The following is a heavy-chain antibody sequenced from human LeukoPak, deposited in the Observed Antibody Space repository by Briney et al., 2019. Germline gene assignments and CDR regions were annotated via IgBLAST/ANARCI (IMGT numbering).Heavy chain of an antibody. J-gene: IGHJ5*02. CDR1: GYTFTSNY. CDR3: ARGRFYGGNSGLADFWPAFDP. D-gene: IGHD4-23*01. Sequence: GASVKVSCKAFGYTFTSNYMHWVRQAPGQGPERMGVISPSGGSTTYAQKFQGRVTLTRDMSTSTDYLELSSLRSEDTAVYYCARGRFYGGNSGLADFWPAFDPWGQGTLVTVSS. CDR2: ISPSGGST. V-gene: IGHV1-46*01.